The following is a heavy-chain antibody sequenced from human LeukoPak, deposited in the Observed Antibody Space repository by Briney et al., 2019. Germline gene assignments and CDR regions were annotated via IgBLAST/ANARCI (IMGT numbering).Heavy chain of an antibody. D-gene: IGHD6-19*01. Sequence: SETLSLTCAVYGGSFSGYYWSWIRQPPGKGLEWIGEINHSGSTNYNPSLKSRVTISVDTSKNQFSLKLSSVTAADTAVYYCARESSGWTYISGHYYYMDVWGKGNPGHRLL. V-gene: IGHV4-34*01. J-gene: IGHJ6*03. CDR3: ARESSGWTYISGHYYYMDV. CDR1: GGSFSGYY. CDR2: INHSGST.